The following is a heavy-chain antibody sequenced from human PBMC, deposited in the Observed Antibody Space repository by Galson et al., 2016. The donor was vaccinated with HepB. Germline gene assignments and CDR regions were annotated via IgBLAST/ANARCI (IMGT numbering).Heavy chain of an antibody. Sequence: ETLSLTCSVSGASISSRNYYWGWIRQPPEKGLEWIVSMYYRGTTNYNPSLKSRVTISDDTSENQFSLRLTSVTAADTAVYFCASSRSVETVIDPQNPFDCWGQGIMVTVSS. J-gene: IGHJ4*02. D-gene: IGHD5-18*01. V-gene: IGHV4-39*01. CDR3: ASSRSVETVIDPQNPFDC. CDR1: GASISSRNYY. CDR2: MYYRGTT.